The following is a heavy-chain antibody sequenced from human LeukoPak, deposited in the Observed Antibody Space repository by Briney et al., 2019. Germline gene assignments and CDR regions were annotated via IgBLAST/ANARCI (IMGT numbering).Heavy chain of an antibody. CDR2: TSASGDTT. V-gene: IGHV3-23*01. Sequence: TGGSLRLSCAGSGFTFRNYAMSWVRQAPGKGLEWVSATSASGDTTYYADSVKGRFTISRDNSKNTLYLQMNDLRVEDTAVYYCARAEPGLFDYWGLGTLVTVSS. CDR3: ARAEPGLFDY. CDR1: GFTFRNYA. J-gene: IGHJ4*02.